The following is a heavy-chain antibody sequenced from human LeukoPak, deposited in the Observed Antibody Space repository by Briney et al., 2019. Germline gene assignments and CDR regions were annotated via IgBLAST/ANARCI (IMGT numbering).Heavy chain of an antibody. D-gene: IGHD2-21*02. CDR2: INPSGGST. CDR1: GYTFTSYY. J-gene: IGHJ4*02. Sequence: VASVKVSCKASGYTFTSYYMHWVRQAPGQGLEWMGIINPSGGSTTYAQRFQGRVTMTRDLSTSTVYMELSSLRSEDTAVYYCARDFGCGGDCGVDYWGQGTLVTVSS. CDR3: ARDFGCGGDCGVDY. V-gene: IGHV1-46*01.